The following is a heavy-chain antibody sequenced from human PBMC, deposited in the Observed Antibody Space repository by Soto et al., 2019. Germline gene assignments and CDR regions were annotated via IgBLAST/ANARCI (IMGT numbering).Heavy chain of an antibody. CDR2: ISANNGNT. J-gene: IGHJ5*02. Sequence: SWKVSGKASGYTFTSFVISWVRQAPGQGLEWMGWISANNGNTNYALQLQGRVTMTTDTSTSTGYMELRRLRYDDTAVYYCARDRGRIVVAGDWFDPWGEGTLVTVSS. CDR1: GYTFTSFV. CDR3: ARDRGRIVVAGDWFDP. V-gene: IGHV1-18*01. D-gene: IGHD1-26*01.